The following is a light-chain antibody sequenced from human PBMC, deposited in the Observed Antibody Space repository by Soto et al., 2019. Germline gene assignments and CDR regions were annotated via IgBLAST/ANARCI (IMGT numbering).Light chain of an antibody. CDR3: AAWDESLNGVV. V-gene: IGLV1-44*01. CDR2: SNN. CDR1: SSNIGSNT. Sequence: QSVLTQPPSASGTPGQRVTISCSGSSSNIGSNTVNWYQQLPGTAPKLLIYSNNQRPSGVPVRFSGSKSGTSASLAISGLQSEDEADYYCAAWDESLNGVVFGGGTKLTVL. J-gene: IGLJ2*01.